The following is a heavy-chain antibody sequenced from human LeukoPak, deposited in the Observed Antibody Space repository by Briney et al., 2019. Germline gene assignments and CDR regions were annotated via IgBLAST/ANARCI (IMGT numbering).Heavy chain of an antibody. CDR1: GFTFSSYS. V-gene: IGHV3-21*01. J-gene: IGHJ4*02. CDR3: ARDGGYCSSTSCYDLDY. Sequence: GGSLRLSCAASGFTFSSYSMNWVRQAPGKGLEWVSSIGSSSSYIYYADSVKGRFTISRDNAKNSLYLQMNSLRAEDTAVYYCARDGGYCSSTSCYDLDYWGQGTLVTVSS. D-gene: IGHD2-2*01. CDR2: IGSSSSYI.